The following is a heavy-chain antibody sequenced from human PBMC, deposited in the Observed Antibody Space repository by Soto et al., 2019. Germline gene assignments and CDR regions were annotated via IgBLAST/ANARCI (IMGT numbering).Heavy chain of an antibody. J-gene: IGHJ6*02. Sequence: TSETLSLTCAVYGGSFSGYYWSWIRQPPGKGLEWIGEINHSGSTNYNPSLKSRVTISVDTSKNHFSLKLSSVTAADTAVYYCGTFYYNYCMDGWRRGTTVTVSS. V-gene: IGHV4-34*01. CDR1: GGSFSGYY. CDR3: GTFYYNYCMDG. CDR2: INHSGST. D-gene: IGHD3-3*02.